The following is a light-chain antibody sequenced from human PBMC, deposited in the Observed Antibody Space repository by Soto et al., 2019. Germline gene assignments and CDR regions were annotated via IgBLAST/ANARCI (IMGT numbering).Light chain of an antibody. CDR3: QQRSSWPAT. CDR2: GAS. CDR1: QSVSSNY. J-gene: IGKJ3*01. Sequence: ESAWSHSPGTLSLSPGDRATLSCRASQSVSSNYLAWYQQKPGQAPRLLIYGASTRATGIPDRFSGSGSGTDFTLTISSLEPEDFAVYYCQQRSSWPATFGPGTKVDIK. V-gene: IGKV3D-20*02.